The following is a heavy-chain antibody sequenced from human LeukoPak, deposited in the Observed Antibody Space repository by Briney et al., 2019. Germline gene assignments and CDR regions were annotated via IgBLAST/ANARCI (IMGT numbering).Heavy chain of an antibody. D-gene: IGHD3-22*01. CDR3: AKARGYYYDSSGYYTLDSFDY. CDR2: ISGSGGST. Sequence: PGGSLRLSCAASGFTFSSYAMSWVRQAPGKGLEWVSAISGSGGSTYYADSVKGRFTISRDNSKNTLNLQMNSLRAEDTAVYYCAKARGYYYDSSGYYTLDSFDYWGQGTLVTVSS. J-gene: IGHJ4*02. V-gene: IGHV3-23*01. CDR1: GFTFSSYA.